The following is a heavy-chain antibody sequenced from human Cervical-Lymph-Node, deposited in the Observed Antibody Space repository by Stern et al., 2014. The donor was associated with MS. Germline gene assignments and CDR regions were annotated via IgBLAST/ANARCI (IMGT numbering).Heavy chain of an antibody. CDR3: ARIYCSGDECYHSFDT. Sequence: DQLGESGAEVKKPGASVKVSCKASGYRFSTFYLHWLLQAPGQGLQWIGRITPGSGATNSSQTFQGRLTMTRDRSITTAYLELSGLRSDDTAVYYCARIYCSGDECYHSFDTWGQGTLVTVSS. J-gene: IGHJ4*02. CDR1: GYRFSTFY. V-gene: IGHV1-2*06. D-gene: IGHD3-16*02. CDR2: ITPGSGAT.